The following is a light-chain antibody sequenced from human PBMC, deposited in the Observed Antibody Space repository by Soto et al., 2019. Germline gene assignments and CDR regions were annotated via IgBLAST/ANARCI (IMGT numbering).Light chain of an antibody. Sequence: EIVMTQSPATLSVSPGERATLSCRASENIYTNLAWYQQKPGQAPRLLIYGASNRATGIPDRFSGSGSGTDFTPTISRLEPEDFAVYYCQQYGSSGTFGQGTKVDI. V-gene: IGKV3-20*01. CDR3: QQYGSSGT. J-gene: IGKJ1*01. CDR2: GAS. CDR1: ENIYTN.